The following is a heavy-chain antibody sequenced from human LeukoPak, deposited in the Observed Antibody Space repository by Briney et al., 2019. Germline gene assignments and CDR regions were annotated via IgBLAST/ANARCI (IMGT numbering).Heavy chain of an antibody. D-gene: IGHD6-13*01. V-gene: IGHV3-23*01. CDR1: GFTFSNYA. J-gene: IGHJ4*02. Sequence: GGSLRLSCAASGFTFSNYAVSWVRQAPGKGLEWVSAISGSGGSTYYADSVKGRFTISRDNSKNTLYLQMNSLRAEDTAVYYCARDLMGIAYRGAFYYWGQGTLVTVSS. CDR3: ARDLMGIAYRGAFYY. CDR2: ISGSGGST.